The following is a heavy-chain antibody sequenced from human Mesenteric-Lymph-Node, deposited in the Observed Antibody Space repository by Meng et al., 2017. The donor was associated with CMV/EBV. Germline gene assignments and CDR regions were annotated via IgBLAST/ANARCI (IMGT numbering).Heavy chain of an antibody. CDR1: GFTFSNAW. Sequence: GESLKISCAASGFTFSNAWMSWVRQAPGKGLEWVGRIKSKTDGGTTDYAAPVKGRFTISRDDSKNTLYLQMNSLKTEDTAVYYCTRELMITSGGVMLYYYYDMDVWGQGTTVTVSS. CDR3: TRELMITSGGVMLYYYYDMDV. CDR2: IKSKTDGGTT. J-gene: IGHJ6*02. D-gene: IGHD3-16*01. V-gene: IGHV3-15*01.